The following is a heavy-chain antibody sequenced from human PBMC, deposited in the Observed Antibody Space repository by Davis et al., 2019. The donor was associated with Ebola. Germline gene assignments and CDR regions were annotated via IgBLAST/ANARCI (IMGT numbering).Heavy chain of an antibody. Sequence: GGSLRLSCAASGFTFSSYWMSWVRQAPGKGLEWVANIKQDGSEKYYVDSVKGRFTISRDNAKTSLYLQMNSLRAEDTAVYYCARDRGPAYDSSGYSYGMDVWGQGTTVTVSS. CDR1: GFTFSSYW. CDR3: ARDRGPAYDSSGYSYGMDV. D-gene: IGHD3-22*01. J-gene: IGHJ6*02. V-gene: IGHV3-7*01. CDR2: IKQDGSEK.